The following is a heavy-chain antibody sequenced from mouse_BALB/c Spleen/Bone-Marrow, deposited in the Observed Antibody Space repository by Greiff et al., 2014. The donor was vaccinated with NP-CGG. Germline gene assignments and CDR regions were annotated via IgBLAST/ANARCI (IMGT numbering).Heavy chain of an antibody. CDR2: INSNGGST. J-gene: IGHJ2*01. CDR1: GFTFSSYW. D-gene: IGHD1-1*01. Sequence: VQLKESGGGLMPPGGSPELSCATPGFTFSSYWMSWGCQNPNKRLELVATINSNGGSTYYPDSVKGRFTISRDNAKNTLYLQTSSLKSEDTAMYYCARDYYGSSDYWGQGTTLTVSS. CDR3: ARDYYGSSDY. V-gene: IGHV5-6-3*01.